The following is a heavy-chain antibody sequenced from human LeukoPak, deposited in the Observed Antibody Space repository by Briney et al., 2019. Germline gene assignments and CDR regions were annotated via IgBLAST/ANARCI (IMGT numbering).Heavy chain of an antibody. CDR1: GFTFSSYS. J-gene: IGHJ6*03. D-gene: IGHD1-26*01. CDR2: ISSSSSYI. Sequence: GGSLRLSCAASGFTFSSYSMNWVRQAPGKGLEWVSSISSSSSYIYYADSVKGRFTISRDNAKNSLYLQMNSLRAEDTAVYYCARVWGWELPPPYIDVWGKGTTVTVSS. V-gene: IGHV3-21*01. CDR3: ARVWGWELPPPYIDV.